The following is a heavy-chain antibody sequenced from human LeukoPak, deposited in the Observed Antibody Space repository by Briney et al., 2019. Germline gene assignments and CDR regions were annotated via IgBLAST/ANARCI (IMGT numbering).Heavy chain of an antibody. Sequence: GGSLRLSCAVSGFTFRSYNMNWVRQAPGKRPEWVSSISSSSSYIYYADSVKGRFTISRDNPKNSLYLQMNSLRAEDTALYYCARGASRADYWGQGTLVTVSS. CDR2: ISSSSSYI. V-gene: IGHV3-21*01. CDR1: GFTFRSYN. J-gene: IGHJ4*02. CDR3: ARGASRADY.